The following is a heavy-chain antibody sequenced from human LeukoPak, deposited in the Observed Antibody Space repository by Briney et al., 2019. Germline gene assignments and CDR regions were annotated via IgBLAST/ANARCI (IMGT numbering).Heavy chain of an antibody. Sequence: LRLSCAASGFTVSSSYMYWVRQHPGKGLEWIGYIYYSGSTYYNPSLKSRVTISVDTSKNQFSLKLSSVTAADTAVYYCAREGGRGSGASLTPNNWFDPWGQGTLVTVSS. D-gene: IGHD2-15*01. V-gene: IGHV4-31*02. CDR2: IYYSGST. CDR3: AREGGRGSGASLTPNNWFDP. CDR1: GFTVSSSY. J-gene: IGHJ5*02.